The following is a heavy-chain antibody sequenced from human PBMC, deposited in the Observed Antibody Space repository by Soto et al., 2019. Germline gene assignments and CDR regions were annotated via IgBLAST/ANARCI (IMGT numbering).Heavy chain of an antibody. Sequence: PSETLSLTCTVSGGSISSGSYYWGWIRQPPGKGLEWIGSIYYSGSTYYNPSLKSRVTISVDTSKNQFSLKLSSVTAADTAVYYCARQTRYYSSSWDWFDPWGQGTLVTVSS. D-gene: IGHD6-13*01. CDR1: GGSISSGSYY. V-gene: IGHV4-39*01. CDR3: ARQTRYYSSSWDWFDP. CDR2: IYYSGST. J-gene: IGHJ5*02.